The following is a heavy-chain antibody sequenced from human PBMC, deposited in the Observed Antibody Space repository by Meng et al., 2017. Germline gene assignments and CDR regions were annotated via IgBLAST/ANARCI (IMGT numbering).Heavy chain of an antibody. CDR2: IWYDGSNK. D-gene: IGHD2-21*01. Sequence: GESLKISCAASGFTFSSYEMNWVRQAPGKGLEWVAVIWYDGSNKYYADSVKGRFTTSGDNSKNTLYLQMNSLRAEDTAVYYCIRDWDYWGQGTLVTVSS. V-gene: IGHV3-33*08. J-gene: IGHJ4*02. CDR3: IRDWDY. CDR1: GFTFSSYE.